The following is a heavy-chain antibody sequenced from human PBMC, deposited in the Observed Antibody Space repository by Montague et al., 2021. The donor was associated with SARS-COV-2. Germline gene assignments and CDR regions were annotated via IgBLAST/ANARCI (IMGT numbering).Heavy chain of an antibody. CDR3: ARGSQVGSWPPTDSGMDV. V-gene: IGHV6-1*01. Sequence: CAISGDSVSSHSAAWKWIRQSPSRGLEWLGRTYYRSKWHNDYAESVKSPITINPDTSKNQISLQLNSVTPEDTAVYYCARGSQVGSWPPTDSGMDVWGQGTKVTVSS. CDR1: GDSVSSHSAA. D-gene: IGHD6-13*01. CDR2: TYYRSKWHN. J-gene: IGHJ6*02.